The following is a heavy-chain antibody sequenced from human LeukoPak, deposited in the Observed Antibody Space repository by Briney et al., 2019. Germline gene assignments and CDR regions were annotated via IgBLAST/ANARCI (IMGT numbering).Heavy chain of an antibody. D-gene: IGHD3-3*01. CDR3: ARESRITIFGVVTPDYKYGMDV. V-gene: IGHV1-18*01. CDR2: ISAYNGNT. Sequence: ASVKVSCRASGYTFASYGMIWVRQAPGQGLEWMGWISAYNGNTNYAQKFQHRVTMTTDTSTSTAYMEVRSLRSDDTAVYYCARESRITIFGVVTPDYKYGMDVWGQGTTVIVSS. CDR1: GYTFASYG. J-gene: IGHJ6*02.